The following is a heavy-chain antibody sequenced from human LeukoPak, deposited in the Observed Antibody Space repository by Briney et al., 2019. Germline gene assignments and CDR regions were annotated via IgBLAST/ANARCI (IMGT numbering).Heavy chain of an antibody. CDR2: IYTSGST. CDR1: GGSISSGNYY. D-gene: IGHD4-23*01. CDR3: ARLVLAYGGNCP. V-gene: IGHV4-61*02. Sequence: PSETLSLTCTVSGGSISSGNYYWSWIRQPAGKGLEWIGRIYTSGSTNYNPSLKSRVTISVDTSKNQFSLKLSSVTAADTAVYYCARLVLAYGGNCPWGQGTLVTVSS. J-gene: IGHJ5*02.